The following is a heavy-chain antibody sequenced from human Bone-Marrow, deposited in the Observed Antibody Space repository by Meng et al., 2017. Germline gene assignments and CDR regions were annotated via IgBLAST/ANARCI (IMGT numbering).Heavy chain of an antibody. CDR3: ASFPPPGKQWLVTDY. CDR2: IYHSGST. D-gene: IGHD6-19*01. V-gene: IGHV4-4*02. CDR1: GGSISSSNW. Sequence: QVQLQESGPGLVKPSGALSLTCAVPGGSISSSNWWRWVRQPPGKGLEGIGEIYHSGSTNYNPSLKSRVTISVDKSKNQFSLKLSSVTAADTAVYYCASFPPPGKQWLVTDYWGQGTLVTVSS. J-gene: IGHJ4*02.